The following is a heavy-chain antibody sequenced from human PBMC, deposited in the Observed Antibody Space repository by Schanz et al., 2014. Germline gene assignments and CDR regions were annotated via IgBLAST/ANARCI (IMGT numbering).Heavy chain of an antibody. V-gene: IGHV3-48*04. CDR2: VSRSTPDI. CDR3: VRDILHRVYDSGSP. Sequence: EVQLVESGGGLVQPGGSLRLSCTASGFTFSSYSMNWVRQAPGKGLEWVSYVSRSTPDIYYADSVKGRFTVSRDNAKNSVYLQMNSLRAEDTAVYYCVRDILHRVYDSGSPWGQGTLVTVSS. CDR1: GFTFSSYS. J-gene: IGHJ5*02. D-gene: IGHD3-10*01.